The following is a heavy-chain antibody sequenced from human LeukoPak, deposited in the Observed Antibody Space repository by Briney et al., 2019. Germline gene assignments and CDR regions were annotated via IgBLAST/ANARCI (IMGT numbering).Heavy chain of an antibody. J-gene: IGHJ6*02. Sequence: GGSLRLSCAASGFTFSSYAMNWVRQAPGKGLEWVSGISGSGGSTYYADSVKGRFTISRDNSKNTLYLQMNSLRAEDTAVYYCARGLSRAMDVWGQGTTVTVSS. CDR1: GFTFSSYA. CDR3: ARGLSRAMDV. V-gene: IGHV3-23*01. CDR2: ISGSGGST. D-gene: IGHD2/OR15-2a*01.